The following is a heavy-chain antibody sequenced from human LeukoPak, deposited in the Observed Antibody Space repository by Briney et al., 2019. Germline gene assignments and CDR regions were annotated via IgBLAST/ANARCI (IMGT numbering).Heavy chain of an antibody. CDR3: ARVIAARSIGLYYYMDV. V-gene: IGHV4-38-2*02. J-gene: IGHJ6*03. CDR2: MYHSGST. Sequence: PSETLSLTCSVSGFSISTGYYWGWIRQSPGKGLEWIAIMYHSGSTSYNPSLKSRVTISMDTSKNQFSLKLSSVTAADTAVYYCARVIAARSIGLYYYMDVWGKGTTVTVSS. CDR1: GFSISTGYY. D-gene: IGHD6-6*01.